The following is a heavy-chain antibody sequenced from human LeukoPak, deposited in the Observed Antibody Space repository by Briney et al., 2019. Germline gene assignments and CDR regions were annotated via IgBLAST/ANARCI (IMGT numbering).Heavy chain of an antibody. CDR1: GFTFSSYA. D-gene: IGHD2-2*01. Sequence: GGSLRLSCAASGFTFSSYAMSWVRQAPGKGLEWVSSISSSSSYIYYADSVKGRFTISRDNTKNSLYLQMNSLGAEDTAVYYCARDGWSCSSTSCPGTYYFDYWGQGTLVTVSS. V-gene: IGHV3-21*01. CDR3: ARDGWSCSSTSCPGTYYFDY. J-gene: IGHJ4*02. CDR2: ISSSSSYI.